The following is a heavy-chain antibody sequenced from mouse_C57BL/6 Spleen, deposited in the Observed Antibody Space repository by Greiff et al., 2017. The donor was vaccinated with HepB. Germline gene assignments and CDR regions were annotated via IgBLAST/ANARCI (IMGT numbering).Heavy chain of an antibody. J-gene: IGHJ2*01. CDR3: ARAPEYYFDY. CDR1: GYSITSGYY. V-gene: IGHV3-6*01. CDR2: ISYDGSN. Sequence: EVKLVESGPGLVKPSQSLSLTCSVTGYSITSGYYWNWIRQFPGNKLEWMGYISYDGSNNYNPSLKNRISITRDTSKNQFFLKLNSVTTEDTATYYCARAPEYYFDYWGQGTTLTVSS.